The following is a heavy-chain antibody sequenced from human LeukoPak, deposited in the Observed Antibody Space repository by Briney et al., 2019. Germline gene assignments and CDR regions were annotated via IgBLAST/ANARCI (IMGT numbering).Heavy chain of an antibody. CDR1: GGSISSYY. J-gene: IGHJ4*02. Sequence: PAGTLSLTCTVSGGSISSYYWSWIRQPPGKGLEWIGYAYHSGSTNYNPSLKSRVTIPIDTSKNQFSLKLRSVTAADTAVYYCASHYGSGFDYWGQGTLVTVS. CDR2: AYHSGST. CDR3: ASHYGSGFDY. D-gene: IGHD3-10*01. V-gene: IGHV4-59*01.